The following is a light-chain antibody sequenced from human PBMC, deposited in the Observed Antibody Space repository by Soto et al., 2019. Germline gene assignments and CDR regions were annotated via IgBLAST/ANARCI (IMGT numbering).Light chain of an antibody. CDR1: QSISSY. CDR2: AAS. J-gene: IGKJ4*01. CDR3: QQSYSIPLT. V-gene: IGKV1-39*01. Sequence: DIQMTQSPSSLSASVEERVTITCRASQSISSYLDWYQQKPGKAPRFLIYAASSLQSGVPSRFSGSGSGTDFTLTISSLQPEDFATYFCQQSYSIPLTFGGGTRWIS.